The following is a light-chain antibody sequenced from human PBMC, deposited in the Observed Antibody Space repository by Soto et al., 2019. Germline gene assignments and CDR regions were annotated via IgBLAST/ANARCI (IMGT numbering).Light chain of an antibody. V-gene: IGLV1-44*01. CDR2: NNN. Sequence: QSVLTQPPSASGTPGQRVTISCSGSSYNIGTNTVNWYQQLPGTAPKLLIYNNNRRPSGVPDRFSGSKSGTSASLAISGLQSEDEADYYCAAWDDSLNGRVVFGGGTKLTVL. CDR3: AAWDDSLNGRVV. CDR1: SYNIGTNT. J-gene: IGLJ2*01.